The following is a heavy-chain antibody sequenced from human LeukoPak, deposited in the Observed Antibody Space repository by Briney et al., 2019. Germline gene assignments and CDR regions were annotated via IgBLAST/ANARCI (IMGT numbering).Heavy chain of an antibody. J-gene: IGHJ6*02. Sequence: GGSLRLSCAASGFTVSSNYMSWVRQAPGKGLEWVSVIYSGGSTYYADSVKGRFTISRDNSKNTLYLQMNSLRAEDTAVHYCARGTIFGPYYYYGMDVWGQGTTVTVSS. V-gene: IGHV3-66*01. CDR3: ARGTIFGPYYYYGMDV. CDR1: GFTVSSNY. D-gene: IGHD3-3*01. CDR2: IYSGGST.